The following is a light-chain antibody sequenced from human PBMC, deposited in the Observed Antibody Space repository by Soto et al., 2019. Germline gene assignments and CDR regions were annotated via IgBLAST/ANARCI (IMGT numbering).Light chain of an antibody. V-gene: IGKV3-15*01. Sequence: EIVMTQSPATLSVSPGERATLSCRASQSVSSNLAWYQQKPGQAPRLLIYGASTRATDIPARFSGSGSGTDFNLNLSSLEAEDFAVYYCQQYNTWPPYTFGQGTKLEIK. J-gene: IGKJ2*01. CDR2: GAS. CDR1: QSVSSN. CDR3: QQYNTWPPYT.